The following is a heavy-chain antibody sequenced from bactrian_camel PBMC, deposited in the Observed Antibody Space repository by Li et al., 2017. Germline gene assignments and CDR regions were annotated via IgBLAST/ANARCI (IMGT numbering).Heavy chain of an antibody. CDR3: KPSGCLGLP. V-gene: IGHV3S53*01. CDR1: GYIYCTDD. Sequence: VQLVESGGGPVQVGGSLRLTCAAAGYIYCTDDMIWYRQVLGKEREFVAAVDRDGRTTYADSVKGRFTISHDNAETTIYLQMNNLKPEDTATYYCKPSGCLGLPWGQGTQVTVS. J-gene: IGHJ4*01. CDR2: VDRDGRT. D-gene: IGHD5*01.